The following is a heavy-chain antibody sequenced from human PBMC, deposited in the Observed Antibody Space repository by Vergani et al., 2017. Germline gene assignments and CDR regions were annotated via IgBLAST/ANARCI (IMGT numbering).Heavy chain of an antibody. CDR2: ISGSATGGVT. V-gene: IGHV3-23*04. CDR1: GLVFSDYT. Sequence: EVQMVESGGGLVKPGGSLRLSCVAYGLVFSDYTMSWVRQAPGRGLEWVSIISGSATGGVTYVADSVKGRFTIFRHNSKNTLFLHMNSLRPEDTAVYYCARGYCTNSICRGKVDSWGQGTLVTVSS. D-gene: IGHD2-8*01. CDR3: ARGYCTNSICRGKVDS. J-gene: IGHJ4*02.